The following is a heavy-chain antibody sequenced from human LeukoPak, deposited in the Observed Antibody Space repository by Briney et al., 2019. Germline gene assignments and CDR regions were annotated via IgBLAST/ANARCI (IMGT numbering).Heavy chain of an antibody. V-gene: IGHV3-21*01. CDR3: ARDGSGSNYGMDV. CDR2: ISSSISYI. J-gene: IGHJ6*02. D-gene: IGHD3-10*01. CDR1: GFTFSSYS. Sequence: GGSLRLSCAASGFTFSSYSMNWVRQVPGKGLEWVSSISSSISYIYYADSVKGRFTISRDNAKNSLYLQMNSLRAEDTAVYYCARDGSGSNYGMDVWGQGTTVTVSS.